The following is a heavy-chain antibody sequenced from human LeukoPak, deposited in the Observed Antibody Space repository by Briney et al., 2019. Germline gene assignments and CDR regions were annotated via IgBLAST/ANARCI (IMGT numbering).Heavy chain of an antibody. D-gene: IGHD2-2*01. CDR3: ATPRCSSTTCQFDY. V-gene: IGHV1-2*02. CDR2: INPNSGGT. Sequence: ASVKVSCKASGYTFIGYYMHWVRQAPGQGLEWMGWINPNSGGTNYAQKFQGRVTMTRDTSISTAYMELSRLRSDDTAVYYCATPRCSSTTCQFDYWGQGTLVTVSS. J-gene: IGHJ4*02. CDR1: GYTFIGYY.